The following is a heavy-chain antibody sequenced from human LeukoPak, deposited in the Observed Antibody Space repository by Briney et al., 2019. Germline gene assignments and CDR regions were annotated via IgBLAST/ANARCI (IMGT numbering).Heavy chain of an antibody. V-gene: IGHV5-51*01. D-gene: IGHD5-18*01. CDR1: GYMFTSYW. CDR3: ARRRGYSDYYYYMDV. J-gene: IGHJ6*03. Sequence: GESLKISCKGSGYMFTSYWIGWVRQPPGKGLEWMGIIYPGDSNTRYSPSFQGQVTISADKSISTAYLQWSSLKASDTAMYYCARRRGYSDYYYYMDVWGKGTTVTVSS. CDR2: IYPGDSNT.